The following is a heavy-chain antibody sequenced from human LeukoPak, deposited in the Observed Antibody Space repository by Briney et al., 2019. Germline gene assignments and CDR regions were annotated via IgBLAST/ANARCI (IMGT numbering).Heavy chain of an antibody. CDR2: IIPIFGTA. CDR1: GGTFRSYA. CDR3: ARPELSDAFDI. Sequence: GASVKVSCKASGGTFRSYAISWVRQAPGQGLEWMGRIIPIFGTANYAQKFQGRVTITTDESTSTAYMELSSLRSEDTAVYYCARPELSDAFDIWGQGTMVTVSS. J-gene: IGHJ3*02. D-gene: IGHD1-14*01. V-gene: IGHV1-69*05.